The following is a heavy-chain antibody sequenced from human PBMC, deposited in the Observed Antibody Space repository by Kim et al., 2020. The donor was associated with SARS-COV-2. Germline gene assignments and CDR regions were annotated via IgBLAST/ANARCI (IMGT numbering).Heavy chain of an antibody. CDR3: ARGTLLNYDSSGYYSHYYYMDV. J-gene: IGHJ6*03. CDR2: IIPIFGIA. V-gene: IGHV1-69*04. Sequence: SVKVSCKASGGTFSSYAISWVRQAPGQGLEWMGRIIPIFGIANYAQKFQGRVTITADKSTSTAYMELSSLRSEDTAVYYCARGTLLNYDSSGYYSHYYYMDVWGKGTTVTVSS. CDR1: GGTFSSYA. D-gene: IGHD3-22*01.